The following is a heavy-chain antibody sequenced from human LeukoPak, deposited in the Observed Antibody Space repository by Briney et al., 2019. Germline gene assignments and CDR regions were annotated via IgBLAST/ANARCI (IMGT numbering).Heavy chain of an antibody. CDR2: ISSSSTI. J-gene: IGHJ6*03. D-gene: IGHD6-13*01. Sequence: GGSLRLSCAASGFTFSSYSMNWVRQAPGKGLEWVSYISSSSTIYYADSVKGRFTISRDNAKNSLYLQMNSLRAEDTAVYYCARQLADYYYYYMDVWGKGTTVTVSS. V-gene: IGHV3-48*01. CDR3: ARQLADYYYYYMDV. CDR1: GFTFSSYS.